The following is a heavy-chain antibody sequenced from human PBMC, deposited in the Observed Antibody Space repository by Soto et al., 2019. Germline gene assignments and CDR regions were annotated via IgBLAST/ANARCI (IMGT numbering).Heavy chain of an antibody. CDR2: IYYSGST. CDR3: ARQRIQLWLSDY. Sequence: SETLSLTCTVSGGSISSSSYYWGWIRQPPGKGLEWIGSIYYSGSTYYNPSLKSRVTISVDTSKNQFSLKLSSVTAADTAVYYCARQRIQLWLSDYWGQGTLVTVSS. J-gene: IGHJ4*02. D-gene: IGHD5-18*01. V-gene: IGHV4-39*01. CDR1: GGSISSSSYY.